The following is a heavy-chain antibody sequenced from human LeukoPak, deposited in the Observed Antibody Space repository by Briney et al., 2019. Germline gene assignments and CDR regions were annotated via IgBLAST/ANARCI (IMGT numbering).Heavy chain of an antibody. CDR3: ARDQDDYGDYFFDY. CDR2: IIPIFGTA. J-gene: IGHJ4*02. D-gene: IGHD4-17*01. Sequence: SVKVSCKASGGTFSSYAISWVRQAPGQGLEWMGGIIPIFGTANYAQKFQGRVTITADKSTSTAYMELSSLRSEDTAVYYCARDQDDYGDYFFDYWGQGTLVTVSS. CDR1: GGTFSSYA. V-gene: IGHV1-69*06.